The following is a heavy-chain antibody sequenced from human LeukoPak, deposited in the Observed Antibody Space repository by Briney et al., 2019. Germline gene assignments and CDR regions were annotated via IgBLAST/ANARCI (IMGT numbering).Heavy chain of an antibody. Sequence: GGSLRLSCAAPGFTFSRYAMSWVRQAPGKGLEWVPGISGSGDSTYNADSVKGRFTISRDNSKNTLYLQMNSLRAEDTAVYYCAKDGPFRWPPYYFDYWGQGTLVTVSS. J-gene: IGHJ4*02. CDR3: AKDGPFRWPPYYFDY. CDR1: GFTFSRYA. D-gene: IGHD2-15*01. CDR2: ISGSGDST. V-gene: IGHV3-23*01.